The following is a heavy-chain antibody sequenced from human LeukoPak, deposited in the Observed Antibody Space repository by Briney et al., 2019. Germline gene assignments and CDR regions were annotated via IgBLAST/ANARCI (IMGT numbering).Heavy chain of an antibody. CDR2: INPNSGGT. Sequence: ASVKVSCKASGYTFTGYYMHWVRQAPGRGLEWMGWINPNSGGTNYAQKFQGRVTMTRDTSISTAYMELSRLRSDDTAVYYCARERYSRSWYADYWGQGTLVTVSS. J-gene: IGHJ4*02. CDR1: GYTFTGYY. V-gene: IGHV1-2*02. CDR3: ARERYSRSWYADY. D-gene: IGHD6-13*01.